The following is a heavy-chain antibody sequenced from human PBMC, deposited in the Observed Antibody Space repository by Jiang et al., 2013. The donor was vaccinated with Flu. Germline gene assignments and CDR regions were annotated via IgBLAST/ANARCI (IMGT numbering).Heavy chain of an antibody. V-gene: IGHV4-39*01. CDR3: ARGSSSGYELGNWFDP. CDR2: IYYTGNT. CDR1: GDSISSSSYY. Sequence: LLKPSETLSLTCTVSGDSISSSSYYWGWIRQPPGKGLEWIGSIYYTGNTYYNPSLKSRVTISVDTSKNQFSLKLTSVTAADTAVYYCARGSSSGYELGNWFDPWGQGTLVTVSS. J-gene: IGHJ5*02. D-gene: IGHD6-6*01.